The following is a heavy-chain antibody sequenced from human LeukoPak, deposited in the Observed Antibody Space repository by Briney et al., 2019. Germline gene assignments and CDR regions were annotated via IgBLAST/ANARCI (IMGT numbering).Heavy chain of an antibody. CDR2: IYYSGST. Sequence: SETLSLTCTVSGGSISGYYWSWIRQPPGEGPEWIGSIYYSGSTYYNPSLKSRVTISVDTSKNQFSLKLSSVTAADTAVYYCARHSRNTFGTIVVPNYFDYWGQGTLVTVSS. V-gene: IGHV4-39*01. CDR1: GGSISGYY. D-gene: IGHD3-16*01. J-gene: IGHJ4*02. CDR3: ARHSRNTFGTIVVPNYFDY.